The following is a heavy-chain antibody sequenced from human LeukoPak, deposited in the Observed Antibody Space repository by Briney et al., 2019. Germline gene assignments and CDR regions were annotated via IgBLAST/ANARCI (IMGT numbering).Heavy chain of an antibody. V-gene: IGHV4-38-2*01. Sequence: GSLRLSCAGSGFSFSSYGMHWVRQAPGKGLEWIGTIHRGGSTNYNPSLKSRVTISVDTSKNQFSLNLSSVTVADTAIYYCARVYIYGRSYFDYWGQGTLVTVSS. D-gene: IGHD5-18*01. J-gene: IGHJ4*02. CDR3: ARVYIYGRSYFDY. CDR1: GFSFSSYG. CDR2: IHRGGST.